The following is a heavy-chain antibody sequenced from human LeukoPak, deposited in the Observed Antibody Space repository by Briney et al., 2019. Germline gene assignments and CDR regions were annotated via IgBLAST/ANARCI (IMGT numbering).Heavy chain of an antibody. CDR3: ASGYSSSWYIYGY. Sequence: SETLSLTCAVYGGSFSGYYWSWIRQPPGKGPEWIGEINHSGSTNYNPSLKSRVTISVDTSKNRFSLKLSSVTAADTAVYYCASGYSSSWYIYGYWGQGTLVTVSS. CDR2: INHSGST. CDR1: GGSFSGYY. J-gene: IGHJ4*02. V-gene: IGHV4-34*01. D-gene: IGHD6-13*01.